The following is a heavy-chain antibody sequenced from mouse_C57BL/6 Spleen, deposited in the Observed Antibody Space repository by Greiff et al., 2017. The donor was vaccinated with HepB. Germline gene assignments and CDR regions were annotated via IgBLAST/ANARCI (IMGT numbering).Heavy chain of an antibody. CDR1: GFTFSDYY. Sequence: EVQGVESGGGLVQPGGSLKLSCAASGFTFSDYYMYWVRQTPEKRLEWVAYISNGGGSTYYPDTVKGRFTISRDNAKNTLYLQMSRLKSEDTAMYYCASHRGFAYWGQGTLVTVSA. V-gene: IGHV5-12*01. CDR3: ASHRGFAY. CDR2: ISNGGGST. J-gene: IGHJ3*01.